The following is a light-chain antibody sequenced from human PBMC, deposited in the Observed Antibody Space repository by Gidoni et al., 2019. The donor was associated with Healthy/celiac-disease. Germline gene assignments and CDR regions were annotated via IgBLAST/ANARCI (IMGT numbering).Light chain of an antibody. CDR1: QDISNY. Sequence: DIQMTQSPSSLSASVGDRFTITCQASQDISNYLNWYQQKPGKDPKLLIYDASNLETGVPSRFSGSGSGTDFTFTISSLQPEDIATYYCQQYDNLPITFGQGTRLEIK. J-gene: IGKJ5*01. CDR3: QQYDNLPIT. V-gene: IGKV1-33*01. CDR2: DAS.